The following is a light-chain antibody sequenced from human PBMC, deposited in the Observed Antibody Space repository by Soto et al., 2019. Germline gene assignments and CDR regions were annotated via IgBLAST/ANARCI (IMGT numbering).Light chain of an antibody. CDR1: QNVSSNY. J-gene: IGKJ1*01. CDR2: GAS. Sequence: EIVFTQSTCTLPLSHGEKAELSCWASQNVSSNYLAWYQQKPGQAPRLLIYGASSRATGIPARFSGSGSGTDFTLTISRLESEDFAVYYCQLYDNSPEPFGQGTKVDIK. CDR3: QLYDNSPEP. V-gene: IGKV3-20*01.